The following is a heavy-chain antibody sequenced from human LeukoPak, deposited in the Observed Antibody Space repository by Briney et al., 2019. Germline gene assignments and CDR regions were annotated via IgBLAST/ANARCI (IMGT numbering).Heavy chain of an antibody. CDR2: IYYSGST. V-gene: IGHV4-59*01. CDR1: GGSISSYY. Sequence: PSETLSLTCTVSGGSISSYYWSWIRQPPGKGLEWIGYIYYSGSTNYNPPLKSRVTISVDTSKNQFSLKLSSVTAADTAVYYCARSVGSERDFDYWGQGTLVTVSS. D-gene: IGHD1-26*01. CDR3: ARSVGSERDFDY. J-gene: IGHJ4*02.